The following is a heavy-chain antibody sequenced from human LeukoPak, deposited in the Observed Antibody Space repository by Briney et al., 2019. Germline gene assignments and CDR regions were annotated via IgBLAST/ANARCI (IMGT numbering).Heavy chain of an antibody. CDR2: ISSTSSYI. J-gene: IGHJ4*02. Sequence: WGSLRLSCAASGFTFSSYSMNWVRQAPGKGLEWVSSISSTSSYIYYADSVKGRFTISRDNAKNSLFLQMNNLRAEDAAVYFCARDGRSTWYEDSWGQGTLVTVSS. V-gene: IGHV3-21*01. D-gene: IGHD6-13*01. CDR3: ARDGRSTWYEDS. CDR1: GFTFSSYS.